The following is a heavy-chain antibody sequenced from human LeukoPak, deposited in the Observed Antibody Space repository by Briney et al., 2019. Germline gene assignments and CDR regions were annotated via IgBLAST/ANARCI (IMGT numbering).Heavy chain of an antibody. J-gene: IGHJ4*02. D-gene: IGHD4-23*01. CDR3: ARDFSGTSDY. CDR1: GFTLSSYE. V-gene: IGHV3-48*03. CDR2: ISSSASTI. Sequence: GGSLRLSCVASGFTLSSYEMNWVRQAPGKGLEWVSYISSSASTIYYADSVKGRFTISRDNAKNSLFLQMNSLRAEDTAVYYCARDFSGTSDYWGQGTLVTVSS.